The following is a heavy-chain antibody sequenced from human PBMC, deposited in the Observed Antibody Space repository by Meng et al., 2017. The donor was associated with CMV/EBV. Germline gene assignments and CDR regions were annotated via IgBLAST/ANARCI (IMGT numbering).Heavy chain of an antibody. D-gene: IGHD2-2*02. J-gene: IGHJ6*02. CDR2: IYHRGST. V-gene: IGHV4-38-2*02. CDR3: ARDQVVVPAAITYYYYYGMDV. Sequence: GSLRLSCTVSGYSISSGYYWGWIRQPPGMGLEWIGSIYHRGSTYYNPSLKSRVTISADTSKNQFSLKLSSVTAADTAVYYCARDQVVVPAAITYYYYYGMDVWGQGTTVTVSS. CDR1: GYSISSGYY.